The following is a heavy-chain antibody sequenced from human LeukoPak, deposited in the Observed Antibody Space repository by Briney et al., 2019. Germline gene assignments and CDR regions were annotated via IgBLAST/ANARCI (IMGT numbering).Heavy chain of an antibody. Sequence: EPGGSLRLSCAASGFTVSSIYMRWVRQAPGKGLEWVSVIYSGGSTYYADSVKGRFTISRDNSKNTLYLQMNSLRAEDTAVYYCARDVRADYYDSSGYFDYWGQGTLVTVSS. V-gene: IGHV3-53*01. J-gene: IGHJ4*02. CDR1: GFTVSSIY. D-gene: IGHD3-22*01. CDR3: ARDVRADYYDSSGYFDY. CDR2: IYSGGST.